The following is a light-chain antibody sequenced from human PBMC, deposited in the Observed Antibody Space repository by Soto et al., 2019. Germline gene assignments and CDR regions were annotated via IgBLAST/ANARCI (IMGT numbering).Light chain of an antibody. CDR1: SSNIGSNT. CDR3: SAWDNSLNGKV. V-gene: IGLV1-44*01. Sequence: QAVLTQPLSASASPGQRVTISCSGGSSNIGSNTVAWYQHLPGTAPPRLIFTAGQRPSGVPCRFSGSKSGTSASLAISGLQSEDEADYDCSAWDNSLNGKVFGPGTKLTVL. CDR2: TAG. J-gene: IGLJ1*01.